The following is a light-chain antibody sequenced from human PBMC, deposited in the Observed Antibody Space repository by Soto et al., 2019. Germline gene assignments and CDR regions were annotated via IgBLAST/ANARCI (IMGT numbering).Light chain of an antibody. CDR1: QAIDSW. V-gene: IGKV1-12*01. Sequence: VVDRVTITCRASQAIDSWLAWYQQKPGEAPKLLIFTGSLLHSGVPPRFSGSGSGTDFTLTISSLQPEDFATYYCQQTLSFPPTFGQGTKVDIK. J-gene: IGKJ1*01. CDR2: TGS. CDR3: QQTLSFPPT.